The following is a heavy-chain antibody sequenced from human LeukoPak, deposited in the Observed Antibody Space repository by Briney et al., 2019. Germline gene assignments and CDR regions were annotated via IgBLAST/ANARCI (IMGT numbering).Heavy chain of an antibody. Sequence: GGSLRLSCAASGFTFDRFTIHWVRQTPGKGLEWVSLINRRGHTFYADSVKGRFTISRDNSRNSVFLQMNSLRTEDTALYYCAKDMRETAMDSPLWYFDLWGRGTLVTVSS. D-gene: IGHD5-18*01. CDR1: GFTFDRFT. J-gene: IGHJ2*01. CDR2: INRRGHT. V-gene: IGHV3-43*01. CDR3: AKDMRETAMDSPLWYFDL.